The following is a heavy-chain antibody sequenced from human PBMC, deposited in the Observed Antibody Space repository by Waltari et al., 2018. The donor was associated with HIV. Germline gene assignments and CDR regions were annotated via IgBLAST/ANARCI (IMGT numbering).Heavy chain of an antibody. CDR2: IYHSGST. CDR1: GDSIRTSNW. V-gene: IGHV4-4*02. J-gene: IGHJ2*01. D-gene: IGHD4-17*01. CDR3: ARDPNGDLRHWYFDL. Sequence: QVQLQESGPGLVKPSGTLSLTCAVSGDSIRTSNWWSWVRQPPGKGLEWIGEIYHSGSTNYNPSLKSRVTMSVDKSKNQFSLKLSSVTAADTAVYYCARDPNGDLRHWYFDLWGRGTLVTVSS.